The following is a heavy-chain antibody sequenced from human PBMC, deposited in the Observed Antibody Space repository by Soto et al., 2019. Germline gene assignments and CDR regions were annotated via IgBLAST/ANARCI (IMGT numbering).Heavy chain of an antibody. CDR3: ASATVENWFDP. J-gene: IGHJ5*02. D-gene: IGHD1-1*01. CDR1: GGTFSSYT. Sequence: QVQLVQSGAEVKKPGSSVKVSCKASGGTFSSYTISWVRQAPGQGLEWMGRIIPILGIANYAQKFQGRVTITADKSTSTAYMDLSSLRSEDTAVYYCASATVENWFDPWGQGTLVTVSS. V-gene: IGHV1-69*02. CDR2: IIPILGIA.